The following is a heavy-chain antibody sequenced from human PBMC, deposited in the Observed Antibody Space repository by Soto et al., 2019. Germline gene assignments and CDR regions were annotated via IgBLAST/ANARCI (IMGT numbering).Heavy chain of an antibody. J-gene: IGHJ4*02. CDR3: AKVQQQLEQHSMGVTDE. Sequence: QVQLVESGGGVVQPGRSLRLSCAASGFTFSSYGMHWVRQAPGKGLEWVAVISYDGSNKYYADSVKGRFTISRDNSKNTLYLQMNSLRAEDTAVYYCAKVQQQLEQHSMGVTDEWGQGTLVTVSS. CDR1: GFTFSSYG. V-gene: IGHV3-30*18. CDR2: ISYDGSNK. D-gene: IGHD6-13*01.